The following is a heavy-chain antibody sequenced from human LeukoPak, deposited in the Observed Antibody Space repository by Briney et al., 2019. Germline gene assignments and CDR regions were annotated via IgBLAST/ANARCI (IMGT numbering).Heavy chain of an antibody. CDR2: LYYSGNT. V-gene: IGHV4-30-4*01. J-gene: IGHJ4*02. CDR3: ARAYDILTGPGAYYFDY. Sequence: PQTLSLTCTVSGGFLSSGDYYWSWIRQPPGKGLGWIGYLYYSGNTYYNPSLKSRVTISVDTSKNQFSLKLSSVTAADTAVYYCARAYDILTGPGAYYFDYWGQGTLVTVSS. CDR1: GGFLSSGDYY. D-gene: IGHD3-9*01.